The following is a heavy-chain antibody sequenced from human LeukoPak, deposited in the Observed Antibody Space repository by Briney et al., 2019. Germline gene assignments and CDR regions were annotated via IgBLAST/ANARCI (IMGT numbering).Heavy chain of an antibody. Sequence: GGSLRLSRAASGFPFGDFAMHGVRQAPGKGLEWLSIISYNSGFIDYADSVKGRFTVSRDNAESSLYLHMNSLRPEDTAFYYCAKVRGMYSSGFFFDYWGQGILVTVSS. CDR1: GFPFGDFA. CDR2: ISYNSGFI. CDR3: AKVRGMYSSGFFFDY. V-gene: IGHV3-9*01. J-gene: IGHJ4*02. D-gene: IGHD6-19*01.